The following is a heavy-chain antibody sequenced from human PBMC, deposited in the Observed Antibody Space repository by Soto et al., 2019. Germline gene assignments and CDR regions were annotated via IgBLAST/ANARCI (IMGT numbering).Heavy chain of an antibody. D-gene: IGHD1-26*01. Sequence: ASVKVSCKASGGTFSSYAISWVRQAPGQGLEWMGGIIPIFGIANYAQKFQGRVTITADKSTSTAYMELSSLRSEDTAVYYCASREGIVGATRGYYYYMAVWGKGTTVTVSS. J-gene: IGHJ6*03. CDR3: ASREGIVGATRGYYYYMAV. CDR2: IIPIFGIA. V-gene: IGHV1-69*10. CDR1: GGTFSSYA.